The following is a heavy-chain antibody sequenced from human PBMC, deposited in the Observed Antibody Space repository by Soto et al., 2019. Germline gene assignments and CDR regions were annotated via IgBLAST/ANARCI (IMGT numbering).Heavy chain of an antibody. CDR2: IFFSGYT. J-gene: IGHJ5*02. V-gene: IGHV4-59*08. CDR1: VASTSSHY. CDR3: VRKADNWFDP. Sequence: PSEPLSLTCNVSVASTSSHYWSWIRQPPGKGLEWIGNIFFSGYTNYNPSLRSRVTLSLDTSESQLSLKLSSVTAADTAVYYCVRKADNWFDPWGQGTQVTVSS.